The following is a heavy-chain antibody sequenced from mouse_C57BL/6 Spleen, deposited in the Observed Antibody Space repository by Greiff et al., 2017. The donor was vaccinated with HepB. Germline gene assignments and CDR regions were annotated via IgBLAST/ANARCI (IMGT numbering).Heavy chain of an antibody. V-gene: IGHV1-4*01. CDR2: INPSSGYT. CDR3: ARDHWDHYAMDC. Sequence: QVQLQQSGAELARPGASVKMSCKASGYTFTSYTMHWVKQRPGQGLEWIGYINPSSGYTKYNQKFKDKATLTADKSSSTAYMQLSSLTSEDSAVYNYARDHWDHYAMDCWGQGTSVTVSS. D-gene: IGHD4-1*01. CDR1: GYTFTSYT. J-gene: IGHJ4*01.